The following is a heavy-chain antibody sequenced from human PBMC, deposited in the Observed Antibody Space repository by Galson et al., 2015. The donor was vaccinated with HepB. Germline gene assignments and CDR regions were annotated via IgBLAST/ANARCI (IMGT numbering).Heavy chain of an antibody. CDR3: AREGDCSSTSCYLYYYYMDV. J-gene: IGHJ6*03. Sequence: SVKVSCKASGYTFTGYYMHWVRQAPGQGLEWMGRINPNSGGTNYAQKFQGRVTMTRDTSISTAYMELSRLRSDDTAVYYCAREGDCSSTSCYLYYYYMDVWGKGTTVTVSS. D-gene: IGHD2-2*01. CDR1: GYTFTGYY. V-gene: IGHV1-2*06. CDR2: INPNSGGT.